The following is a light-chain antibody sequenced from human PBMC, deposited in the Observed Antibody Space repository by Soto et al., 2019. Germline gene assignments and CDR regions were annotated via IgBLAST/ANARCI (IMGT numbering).Light chain of an antibody. CDR3: LQYHNLWA. Sequence: IVMAQSPDTLSVSPGERATLSCRASQGVGINLAWYQQKFGQAPRILIYGASTRATGVPARFSGSGSGTEFTLTISSLQSEDFTVYSCLQYHNLWAFGQGTKVDIK. V-gene: IGKV3-15*01. CDR1: QGVGIN. J-gene: IGKJ1*01. CDR2: GAS.